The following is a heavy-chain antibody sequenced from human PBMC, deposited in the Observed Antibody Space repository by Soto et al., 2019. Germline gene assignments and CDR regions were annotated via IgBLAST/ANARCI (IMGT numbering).Heavy chain of an antibody. D-gene: IGHD2-21*02. CDR3: ARDHLILPAHDFFYGSDV. CDR1: GFTFSMYS. V-gene: IGHV3-7*03. J-gene: IGHJ6*02. Sequence: DVKLVESGGGLVQPGDSLRLSCEVSGFTFSMYSMSWVRQSPGKGLEWVAKIPQDGVDGHYADSVKGRFTISRDNGKNSLSLQLNILRAEDTAVYYCARDHLILPAHDFFYGSDVWGRGATVTVSS. CDR2: IPQDGVDG.